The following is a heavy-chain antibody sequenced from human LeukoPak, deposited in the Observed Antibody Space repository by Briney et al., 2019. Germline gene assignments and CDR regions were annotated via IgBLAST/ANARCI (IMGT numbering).Heavy chain of an antibody. Sequence: SVKVTCKASAGTFNSYAISWVRQAPAQGLEWMGVIIPMFETANYAQKFQGRVTITADEFTTTVYMELSSLRSEDTAVYYCARGIRYYDILTGHVKGHDNSYYYYMDVWGQGTAVTISS. J-gene: IGHJ6*03. CDR1: AGTFNSYA. CDR2: IIPMFETA. V-gene: IGHV1-69*13. D-gene: IGHD3-9*01. CDR3: ARGIRYYDILTGHVKGHDNSYYYYMDV.